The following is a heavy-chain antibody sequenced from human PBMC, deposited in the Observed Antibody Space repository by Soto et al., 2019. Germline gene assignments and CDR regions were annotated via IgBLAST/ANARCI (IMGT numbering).Heavy chain of an antibody. V-gene: IGHV3-53*01. Sequence: TGGSLRLSCAASGFTVNSNYMTWVRQAPGRGLEWVSVIYSGGDTDHADSVKGRFTISRDTSRNTLFLQMNNLRAEDTAVYYCARVKPHKNFHYWGQGTLVTVSS. CDR1: GFTVNSNY. CDR3: ARVKPHKNFHY. CDR2: IYSGGDT. J-gene: IGHJ4*02.